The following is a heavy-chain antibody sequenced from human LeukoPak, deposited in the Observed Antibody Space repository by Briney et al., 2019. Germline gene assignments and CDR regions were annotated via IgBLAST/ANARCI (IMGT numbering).Heavy chain of an antibody. CDR3: ANLYGSSWRYNY. V-gene: IGHV1-2*06. CDR2: INPNSGGT. J-gene: IGHJ4*02. D-gene: IGHD6-13*01. Sequence: ASVKVSCKASGYTFTSYYMHWVRQAPGQGLEWMGRINPNSGGTNYAQKFQGRVTMTRDTSISTAYMELNRLRSDDTAVYYCANLYGSSWRYNYWGQGTLVTVSS. CDR1: GYTFTSYY.